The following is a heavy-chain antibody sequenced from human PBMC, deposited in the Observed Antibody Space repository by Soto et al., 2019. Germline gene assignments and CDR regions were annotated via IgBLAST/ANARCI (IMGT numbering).Heavy chain of an antibody. V-gene: IGHV3-7*01. J-gene: IGHJ4*02. CDR1: GFSISRYW. Sequence: GGSLRLSCAASGFSISRYWMSWVRQAPGKGLDWVADIKQDGSEKYHVDSVKGRFTVSRDNAKKSLYLEMASLRVDDTALYYCARGGFSYGTGIESWGQGTLVTVSS. CDR3: ARGGFSYGTGIES. D-gene: IGHD5-18*01. CDR2: IKQDGSEK.